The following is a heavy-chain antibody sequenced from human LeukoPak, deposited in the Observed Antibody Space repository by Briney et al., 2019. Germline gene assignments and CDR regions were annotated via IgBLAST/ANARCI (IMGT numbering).Heavy chain of an antibody. D-gene: IGHD3-10*01. CDR3: ARGGYYGSGNDFRFDP. Sequence: SETLSLTCAVYGGSFSGYYWSWIRQPPGKGLEWIGEINHSGSTNYNPSLKSRVTISVDTPKNQFSLKLSSVTAADTAVYYCARGGYYGSGNDFRFDPWGQGTLVTVSS. CDR2: INHSGST. J-gene: IGHJ5*02. V-gene: IGHV4-34*01. CDR1: GGSFSGYY.